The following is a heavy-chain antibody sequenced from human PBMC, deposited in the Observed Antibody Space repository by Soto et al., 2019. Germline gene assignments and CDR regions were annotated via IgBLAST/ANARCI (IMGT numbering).Heavy chain of an antibody. Sequence: EVQLLESGGGLVQPGGSLRLSCAASGFTFSRYAMGWVRQAPGKGLEWVSVIGGNGGNIHNADFVKGRFTISRDNSKNTLYRQMNSLRVEDTAVYICATQDFRGSTGTTWGQGTLVTVSS. CDR1: GFTFSRYA. CDR3: ATQDFRGSTGTT. V-gene: IGHV3-23*01. J-gene: IGHJ4*02. D-gene: IGHD1-1*01. CDR2: IGGNGGNI.